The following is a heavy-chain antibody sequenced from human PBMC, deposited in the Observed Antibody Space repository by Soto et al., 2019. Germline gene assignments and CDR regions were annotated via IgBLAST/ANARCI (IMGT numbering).Heavy chain of an antibody. V-gene: IGHV1-18*04. CDR3: ARDRVAAAGYYYYYGMDV. CDR1: GYTFTSYG. J-gene: IGHJ6*02. D-gene: IGHD6-13*01. Sequence: ASVKVSCKASGYTFTSYGISWVRQAPGQGLEWMGRISAYNGNTNYAQKLQGRVTMTTDTSTSTAYMELRSLRSDDTAVYYCARDRVAAAGYYYYYGMDVWGQGTTVTVSS. CDR2: ISAYNGNT.